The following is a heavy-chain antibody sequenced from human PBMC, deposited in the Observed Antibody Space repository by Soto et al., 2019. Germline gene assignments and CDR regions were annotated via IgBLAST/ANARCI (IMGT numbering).Heavy chain of an antibody. J-gene: IGHJ3*02. V-gene: IGHV1-2*02. CDR3: AGGGGVGVAGSAAFDM. CDR2: INPATGAA. Sequence: QLHLVQSGAVVKKPGASVTVSCSASGYPVTAYYMHWVRQAPGRGLEWMGGINPATGAAKYTQTFRGRVTLTRDTSTGTGFMGLRGLTSGGTAVFSWAGGGGVGVAGSAAFDMWGQGTLVTVSS. D-gene: IGHD3-3*01. CDR1: GYPVTAYY.